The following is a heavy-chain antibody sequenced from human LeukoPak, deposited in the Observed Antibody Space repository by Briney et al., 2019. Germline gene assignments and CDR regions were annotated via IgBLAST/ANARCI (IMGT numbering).Heavy chain of an antibody. D-gene: IGHD1-26*01. CDR2: ISASGSTI. CDR3: ARVPTLVGADRFDC. CDR1: GFTVDTYW. Sequence: PGGSLRLSCVASGFTVDTYWMSWIRQAPGKGLEWVSYISASGSTIYYADSVKGRFTLSRDNAKNSLYLQMNSLRDEDTAVYYCARVPTLVGADRFDCWGQGTLVTVSS. V-gene: IGHV3-11*01. J-gene: IGHJ4*02.